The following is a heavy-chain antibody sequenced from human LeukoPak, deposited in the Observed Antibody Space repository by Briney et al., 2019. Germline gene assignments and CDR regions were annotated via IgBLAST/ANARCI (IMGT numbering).Heavy chain of an antibody. CDR1: GYSFANYW. D-gene: IGHD4-17*01. V-gene: IGHV5-51*01. Sequence: GESLKISCKGSGYSFANYWIGWVRQMPGKGLEWMGIIYPGDSETRYSPSFPGQATISADKSISTAFLQWSSLKASDTAMYYCARPMTTVTTGDAFDIWGQGTMVTVPS. CDR3: ARPMTTVTTGDAFDI. J-gene: IGHJ3*02. CDR2: IYPGDSET.